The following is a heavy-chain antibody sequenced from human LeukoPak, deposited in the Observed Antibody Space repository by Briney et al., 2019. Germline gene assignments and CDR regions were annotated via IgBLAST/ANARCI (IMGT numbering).Heavy chain of an antibody. D-gene: IGHD2-2*01. CDR2: ISAYNGNT. CDR1: GYTFTSYG. J-gene: IGHJ6*02. V-gene: IGHV1-18*01. Sequence: GASVKVSCKASGYTFTSYGISWVRQAPGQGLEWMGWISAYNGNTNYAQKLQGRVTMTTDTSTSTAYMELRSLRSDDTAVYYCARDPRSVYCSSTSCYRPPGLHGMDVWGQGTTVTVSS. CDR3: ARDPRSVYCSSTSCYRPPGLHGMDV.